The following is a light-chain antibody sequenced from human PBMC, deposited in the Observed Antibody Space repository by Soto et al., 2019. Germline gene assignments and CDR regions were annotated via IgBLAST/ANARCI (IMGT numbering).Light chain of an antibody. Sequence: DVEMTQSPSSLSASLGDRVTITCRASQSINTKLNWYQQKPGKVPNLLIYAASSLQTGVPSSFSGSGSGTDFTLTISSLQPEDFATYYCQQSYKSPPTFGPGTKVDIK. CDR1: QSINTK. J-gene: IGKJ1*01. CDR2: AAS. V-gene: IGKV1-39*01. CDR3: QQSYKSPPT.